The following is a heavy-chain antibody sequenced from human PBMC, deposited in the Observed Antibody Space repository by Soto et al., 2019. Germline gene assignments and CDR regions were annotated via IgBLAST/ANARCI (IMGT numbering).Heavy chain of an antibody. CDR1: RFTFGSYW. CDR3: ARDKEALLTTYGMVV. D-gene: IGHD1-1*01. J-gene: IGHJ6*02. CDR2: INVDGTET. Sequence: GGSLTLSCTAPRFTFGSYWMQWVRQAPGKGLVWVSDINVDGTETWYADSVNGRFTISRDNDKKTLYLHMTGLRVDDTGVYYCARDKEALLTTYGMVVWGQGTTVTVSS. V-gene: IGHV3-74*01.